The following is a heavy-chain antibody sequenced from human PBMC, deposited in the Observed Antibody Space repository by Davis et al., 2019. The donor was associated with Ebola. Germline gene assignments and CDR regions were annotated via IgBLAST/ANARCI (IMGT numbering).Heavy chain of an antibody. CDR1: RDSISRRNW. D-gene: IGHD3-22*01. Sequence: MPSETLSLTCAVSRDSISRRNWWSWVRQSPGKGLEWIGEIYHGGSTNFNPSLKSRVTMSVDKSKNQFSLKLSSVTAADTAVYYCARDYYDSSGYLWYFENWGQGTLVTVSS. V-gene: IGHV4-4*02. CDR3: ARDYYDSSGYLWYFEN. CDR2: IYHGGST. J-gene: IGHJ4*02.